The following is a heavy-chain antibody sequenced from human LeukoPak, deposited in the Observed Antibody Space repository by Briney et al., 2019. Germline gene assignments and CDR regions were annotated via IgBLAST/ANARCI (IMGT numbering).Heavy chain of an antibody. CDR3: ARGRVDFWSGYKDPTWLDP. D-gene: IGHD3-3*01. J-gene: IGHJ5*02. Sequence: SETLSLTCAVSGGSISSHYWSWIRQPPGKGLEWIGYIYYSGSPNYNPSLKSRVTISVDTPKNQFSLKLSSVTAADPAVYYCARGRVDFWSGYKDPTWLDPWGQGTLVTVSS. CDR2: IYYSGSP. CDR1: GGSISSHY. V-gene: IGHV4-59*11.